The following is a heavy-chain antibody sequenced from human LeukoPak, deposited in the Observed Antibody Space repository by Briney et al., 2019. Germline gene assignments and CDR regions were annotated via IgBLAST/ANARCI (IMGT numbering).Heavy chain of an antibody. Sequence: GGSLRLSCAASGFSFNRYNMNWARQAPGKGLEWVSRISGSDGSTSYADSVKGRFTISRDNSKNTLYLQMNSLRAEDTAVYYCAKIYCTNGVCYTQYFDYWGQGTLVTVSS. D-gene: IGHD2-8*01. J-gene: IGHJ4*02. V-gene: IGHV3-23*01. CDR1: GFSFNRYN. CDR2: ISGSDGST. CDR3: AKIYCTNGVCYTQYFDY.